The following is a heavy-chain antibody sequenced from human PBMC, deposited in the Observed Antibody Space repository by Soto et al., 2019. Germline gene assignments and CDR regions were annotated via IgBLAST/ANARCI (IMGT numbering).Heavy chain of an antibody. CDR3: ARLVDIVATTEYYFDY. V-gene: IGHV4-59*01. CDR2: IYYTGST. Sequence: SETLSLTCTVSDGSISNFYRSWIRQSPRNGLEWIGNIYYTGSTNYNPSFESRVAISLDTSNNQFSLRLTSLTAADTAVYYCARLVDIVATTEYYFDYWGQGTLVTVSS. D-gene: IGHD5-12*01. J-gene: IGHJ4*02. CDR1: DGSISNFY.